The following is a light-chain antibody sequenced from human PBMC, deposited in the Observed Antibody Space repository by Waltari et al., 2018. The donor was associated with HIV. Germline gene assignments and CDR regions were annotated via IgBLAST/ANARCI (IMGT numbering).Light chain of an antibody. CDR3: AAWDDSLNGVL. Sequence: QYVLNQPPSASGTPGQRVTTPCSGSNSNTGRNTVNWYQQLPGTAPKRLIYNNKRRPSGVPDRISGSKSGTSASLASSGLQSEDEADYYCAAWDDSLNGVLFGGGTKLTVL. CDR1: NSNTGRNT. CDR2: NNK. V-gene: IGLV1-44*01. J-gene: IGLJ2*01.